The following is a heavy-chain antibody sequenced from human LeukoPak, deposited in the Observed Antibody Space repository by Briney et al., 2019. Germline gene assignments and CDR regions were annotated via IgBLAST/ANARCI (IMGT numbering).Heavy chain of an antibody. CDR1: GFTFSAYH. D-gene: IGHD2-21*01. J-gene: IGHJ4*02. Sequence: GGSLRLSCAASGFTFSAYHINWVRQAPGKGREWISYISTTGTTIHYADSVKCRFAISRDNAKSSLYLQMNSLRDEDTAVYYCARVWQDYSGVDYWGQGTLVTVSS. CDR3: ARVWQDYSGVDY. CDR2: ISTTGTTI. V-gene: IGHV3-48*02.